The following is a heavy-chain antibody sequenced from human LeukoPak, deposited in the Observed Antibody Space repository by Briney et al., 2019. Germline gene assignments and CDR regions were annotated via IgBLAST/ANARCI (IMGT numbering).Heavy chain of an antibody. CDR3: ARDSPFGVY. Sequence: QAGGSLRLSSAASGFTFSNYWVSWVRQAPGKGLEWVANIKEDGSEKNYVDSVRGRFTISRDNAKNSLYLQMNSLRAEDTAVYYCARDSPFGVYWGQGTLVTVSS. D-gene: IGHD3-10*01. CDR2: IKEDGSEK. J-gene: IGHJ4*02. V-gene: IGHV3-7*01. CDR1: GFTFSNYW.